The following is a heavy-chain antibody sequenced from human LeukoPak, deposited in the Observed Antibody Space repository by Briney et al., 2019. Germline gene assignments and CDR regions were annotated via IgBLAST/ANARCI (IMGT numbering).Heavy chain of an antibody. V-gene: IGHV4-59*08. Sequence: PSETLSLTCTVSGGSISSYYWSWIRQPPGKGLEWIGYIYYSGSTNYNPSLKSRVTISVDTSKNQFSLKLSSVTAADTAVYYCARGRHYDFSGRLYYYYGMDVWGQGTTVTVSS. CDR1: GGSISSYY. J-gene: IGHJ6*02. D-gene: IGHD3-3*01. CDR3: ARGRHYDFSGRLYYYYGMDV. CDR2: IYYSGST.